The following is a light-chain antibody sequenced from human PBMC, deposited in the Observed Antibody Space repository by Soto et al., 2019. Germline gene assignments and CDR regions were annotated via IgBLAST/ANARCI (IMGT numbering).Light chain of an antibody. Sequence: IQMTQSPSSLSASVGDRVTITSQASQSISSYLNWYRQKPGKAPKILIYAASSLQSGVPSRFSGSGSGTDFTLTISSLQPEDFATYYCQQSYSTLYTFGQGTKVDIK. J-gene: IGKJ2*01. CDR3: QQSYSTLYT. CDR2: AAS. V-gene: IGKV1-39*01. CDR1: QSISSY.